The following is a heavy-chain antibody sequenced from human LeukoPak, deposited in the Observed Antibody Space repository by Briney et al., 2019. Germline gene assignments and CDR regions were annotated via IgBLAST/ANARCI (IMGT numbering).Heavy chain of an antibody. CDR3: AKDLRRLPIYVDY. J-gene: IGHJ4*02. D-gene: IGHD5-18*01. CDR1: GFTFSTYI. Sequence: PGGSLRLSCAASGFTFSTYIMNWVRQTPGKGLEWVSSIGTSTSYIYYADSVKGRFTISRDNAKNSLYLEMNSLRAEDTAFYYCAKDLRRLPIYVDYRGQGTLVTVSS. CDR2: IGTSTSYI. V-gene: IGHV3-21*04.